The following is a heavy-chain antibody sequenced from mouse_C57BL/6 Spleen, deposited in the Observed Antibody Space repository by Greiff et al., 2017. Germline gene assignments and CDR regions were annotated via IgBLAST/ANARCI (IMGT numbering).Heavy chain of an antibody. CDR2: INPNNGGT. J-gene: IGHJ2*01. CDR3: ARSVITTVVAFDY. CDR1: GYTFTDYY. Sequence: VQLQQSGPELVKPGASVKISCKASGYTFTDYYMNWVKQSHGKSLEWIGDINPNNGGTSYNQKFKGKATLTVDKSSSTAYMELRSLTSEDSAVYYCARSVITTVVAFDYWGQGTTLTVSS. V-gene: IGHV1-26*01. D-gene: IGHD1-1*01.